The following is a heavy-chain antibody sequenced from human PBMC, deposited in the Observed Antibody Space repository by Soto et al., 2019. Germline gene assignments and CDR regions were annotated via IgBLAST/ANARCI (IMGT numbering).Heavy chain of an antibody. CDR2: ISAYNGNT. Sequence: ASVKVSCKASGYTFTSYGISWVRQAPGQGLEWMGWISAYNGNTNYAQKLQGRVTMTTDTSTSTAYMELRSLRSDDTAVYYCASSERLEYSSSSVYYYYYYMDVWGKGTTVTVSS. CDR3: ASSERLEYSSSSVYYYYYYMDV. D-gene: IGHD6-6*01. J-gene: IGHJ6*03. V-gene: IGHV1-18*01. CDR1: GYTFTSYG.